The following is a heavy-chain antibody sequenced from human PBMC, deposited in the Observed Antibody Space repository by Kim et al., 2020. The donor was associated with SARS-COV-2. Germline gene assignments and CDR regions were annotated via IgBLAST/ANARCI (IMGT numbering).Heavy chain of an antibody. J-gene: IGHJ4*02. V-gene: IGHV1-2*06. CDR3: ARDLGFCSSVNCPWGEH. CDR1: GYSFSGYY. D-gene: IGHD2-2*01. CDR2: IYLSSGDT. Sequence: ASVKVSCKASGYSFSGYYIHWVRQAPGQGLEWLGRIYLSSGDTDYAQKFRGRVTLTRDTSINTAYMDLRSLRSDDTAVYFCARDLGFCSSVNCPWGEHWGPGTLVTVSS.